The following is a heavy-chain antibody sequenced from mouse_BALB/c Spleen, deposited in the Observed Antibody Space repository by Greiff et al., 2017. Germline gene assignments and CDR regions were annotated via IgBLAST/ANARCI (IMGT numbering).Heavy chain of an antibody. CDR2: ILPGSGST. D-gene: IGHD2-3*01. V-gene: IGHV1-9*01. J-gene: IGHJ4*01. Sequence: QVQLQQSGAELMKPGASVKISCKATGYTFSSYWIEWVKQRPGHGLEWIGEILPGSGSTNYNEKFKGKATFTADTSSNTAYMQLSSLTSEDSAVYYCARGRWLLPYAMDYWGQGTSVTVSS. CDR1: GYTFSSYW. CDR3: ARGRWLLPYAMDY.